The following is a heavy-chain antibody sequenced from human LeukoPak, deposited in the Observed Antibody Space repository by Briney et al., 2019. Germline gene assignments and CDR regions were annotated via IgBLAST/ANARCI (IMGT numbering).Heavy chain of an antibody. V-gene: IGHV3-33*06. Sequence: GGSLRLSCAASGFTFRNHGMHWVRQAPGKGLEWVAVIWYDGSNQYYADTVKGRFTISRDNSKNTLYLQMTSLRAEDTAVYYCAKDSSPYSSSWFFDYWGQGTLVTVSS. D-gene: IGHD6-13*01. CDR2: IWYDGSNQ. J-gene: IGHJ4*02. CDR3: AKDSSPYSSSWFFDY. CDR1: GFTFRNHG.